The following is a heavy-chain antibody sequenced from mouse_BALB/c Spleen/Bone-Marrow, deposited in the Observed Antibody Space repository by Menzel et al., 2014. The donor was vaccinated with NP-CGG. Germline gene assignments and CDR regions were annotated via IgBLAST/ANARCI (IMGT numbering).Heavy chain of an antibody. J-gene: IGHJ4*01. CDR1: GFPFSSYG. CDR2: INSNGGST. CDR3: ARDRTYYYGMDY. V-gene: IGHV5-6-3*01. Sequence: EVQRVESGGGLVQPGGSLKLSCAASGFPFSSYGMSWVRQTPDKRLELVATINSNGGSTYYPDSVKGRFTISRDNAKNTLYLQMSSLKSEDSAMFYRARDRTYYYGMDYWGQGTSVTVSS.